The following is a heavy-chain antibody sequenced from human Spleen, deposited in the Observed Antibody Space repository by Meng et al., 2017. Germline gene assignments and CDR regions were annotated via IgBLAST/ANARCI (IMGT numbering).Heavy chain of an antibody. Sequence: SELSLTCTVSGASISSYYWSWIRLPPGKGLELIGYIYYSGSTNYNPSLKSRVTISVDTSKNQFSLKLTSVTAADTAVYYCASFTGDGRFAYWGQGTLVTVSS. CDR3: ASFTGDGRFAY. D-gene: IGHD7-27*01. CDR2: IYYSGST. V-gene: IGHV4-59*01. J-gene: IGHJ4*02. CDR1: GASISSYY.